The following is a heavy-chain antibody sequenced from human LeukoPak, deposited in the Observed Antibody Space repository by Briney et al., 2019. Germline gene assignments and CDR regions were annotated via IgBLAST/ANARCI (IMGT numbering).Heavy chain of an antibody. CDR1: GFTFSGSA. CDR2: IRSTANRYAT. CDR3: TTYSGSYLPPPRTDC. V-gene: IGHV3-73*01. Sequence: GGSLRLSRAASGFTFSGSALHWVRQASGKGLEWVGRIRSTANRYATASAASVKGRFTISRDDSKNTAYLQMDSLKTEDTAGYCCTTYSGSYLPPPRTDCWGQGTLVTVSS. J-gene: IGHJ4*02. D-gene: IGHD1-26*01.